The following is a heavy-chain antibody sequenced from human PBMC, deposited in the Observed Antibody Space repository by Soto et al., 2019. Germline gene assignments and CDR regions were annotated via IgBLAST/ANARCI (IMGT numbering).Heavy chain of an antibody. Sequence: SETLSLTCAVYGGSFSCYYWSWIRQPPGKGLEWIGEINHSGSTNYNPSLKSRVTISVDTSKNQFSLKLSSVTAADTAVYYCARGATVTTTSAVDYWGQGTLVTVSS. V-gene: IGHV4-34*01. D-gene: IGHD4-17*01. J-gene: IGHJ4*02. CDR2: INHSGST. CDR3: ARGATVTTTSAVDY. CDR1: GGSFSCYY.